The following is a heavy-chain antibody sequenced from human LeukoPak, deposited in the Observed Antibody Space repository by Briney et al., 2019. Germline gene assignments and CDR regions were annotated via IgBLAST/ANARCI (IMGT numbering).Heavy chain of an antibody. V-gene: IGHV1-69*05. Sequence: ASVKVSCKASGGTFSSYAISWVRQAPGQGLEWMGGIIPIFGTANYAQKFQGRVTITTDESTSTAYMELSSLRSEDTAVYYCASLGYCTNGVCYGVDYWGQGTLVTVST. CDR3: ASLGYCTNGVCYGVDY. D-gene: IGHD2-8*01. CDR2: IIPIFGTA. CDR1: GGTFSSYA. J-gene: IGHJ4*02.